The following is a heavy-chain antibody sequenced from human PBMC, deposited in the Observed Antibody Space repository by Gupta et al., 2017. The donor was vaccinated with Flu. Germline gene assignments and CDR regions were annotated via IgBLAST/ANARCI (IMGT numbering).Heavy chain of an antibody. V-gene: IGHV4-38-2*02. CDR2: IYRSGSA. CDR3: ARVGKLTSVTNNIFDP. J-gene: IGHJ5*02. CDR1: GYSISNGYF. D-gene: IGHD4-17*01. Sequence: QVQLQESGPGLVKPSETLSLTCIVPGYSISNGYFWGWVRQPPGKGLEWIGNIYRSGSAYYNLSLRSRVTMSVDTSKNHFSLNRRSVTAADTAVYFCARVGKLTSVTNNIFDPWGQGTLVTVSS.